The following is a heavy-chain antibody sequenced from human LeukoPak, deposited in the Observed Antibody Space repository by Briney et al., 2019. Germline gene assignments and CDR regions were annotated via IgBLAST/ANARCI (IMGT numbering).Heavy chain of an antibody. CDR1: RFTFSRYS. D-gene: IGHD1-26*01. V-gene: IGHV3-48*02. Sequence: GGSLRLSCAASRFTFSRYSMNWVRQAPGKGLEWVSYISTSSTSKYYADSVQGRFTISRDNAKNSLYLQMNSLRDEDTAVYYCARDFSTWEHGAFDIWGQGTMVTVSS. CDR3: ARDFSTWEHGAFDI. CDR2: ISTSSTSK. J-gene: IGHJ3*02.